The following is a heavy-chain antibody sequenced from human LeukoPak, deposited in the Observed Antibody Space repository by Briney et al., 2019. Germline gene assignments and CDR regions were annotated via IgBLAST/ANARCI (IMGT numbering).Heavy chain of an antibody. Sequence: GGSLRLSCAASGFTVSSNYMSWVRQAPGEGLEWVSYISSSGSTIYYADSVKGRFTISRDNAKNSLYLQMNSLRAEDTAVYYCAELGITMIGGVWGKGTTVTISS. J-gene: IGHJ6*04. V-gene: IGHV3-11*04. CDR2: ISSSGSTI. CDR3: AELGITMIGGV. D-gene: IGHD3-10*02. CDR1: GFTVSSNY.